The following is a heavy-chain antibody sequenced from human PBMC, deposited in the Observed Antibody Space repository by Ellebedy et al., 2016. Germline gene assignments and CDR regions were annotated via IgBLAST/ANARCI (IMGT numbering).Heavy chain of an antibody. CDR1: GYTFTSYD. CDR3: ARGRLVPPGGWFDP. Sequence: ASVKVSXXASGYTFTSYDINWVRQATGQGLEWMGWMNPNSGNTGYAQKFQGRVTMTTDTSTSTAYMELRSLRSDDTAVYYCARGRLVPPGGWFDPWGQGTLVTVSS. V-gene: IGHV1-8*01. J-gene: IGHJ5*02. D-gene: IGHD3-9*01. CDR2: MNPNSGNT.